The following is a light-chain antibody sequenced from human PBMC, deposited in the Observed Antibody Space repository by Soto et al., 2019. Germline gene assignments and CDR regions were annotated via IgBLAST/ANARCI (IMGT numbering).Light chain of an antibody. Sequence: DIQMTQSPSSLSASVGDRVIITCRASQSISRNLVWYQQKPGKAPKLLIYAASDFQSGVPSRFSGSGSGTDFTLTISSLQPEDFATYYCQQSHVNPGTFGQGTKVEIK. V-gene: IGKV1-39*01. J-gene: IGKJ1*01. CDR3: QQSHVNPGT. CDR2: AAS. CDR1: QSISRN.